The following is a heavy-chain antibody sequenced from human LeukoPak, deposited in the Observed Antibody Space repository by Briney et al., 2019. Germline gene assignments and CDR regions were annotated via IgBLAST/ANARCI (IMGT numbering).Heavy chain of an antibody. CDR3: AREYSSGYYDAFDI. J-gene: IGHJ3*02. V-gene: IGHV4-4*07. Sequence: SETPSLTCTVSGGSISSYYWSWIRQPAGKGLEWIGRIYTSGSTNYNPSLKSRVTMSVDTSKNQFSLKLSSVTAADTAVYYCAREYSSGYYDAFDIWGQGTMVTVSS. CDR2: IYTSGST. CDR1: GGSISSYY. D-gene: IGHD3-22*01.